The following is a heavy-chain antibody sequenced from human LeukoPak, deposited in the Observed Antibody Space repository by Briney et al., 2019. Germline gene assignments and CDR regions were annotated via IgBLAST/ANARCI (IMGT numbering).Heavy chain of an antibody. Sequence: PGGTLRLSCAASGFTFSSYSMNWVRQAPGKGLGWVSFISISSSEISYADSVKGRFTISRDNAKNSLILQMHSLRAEDTAVYYCARVGSGWYFEYGGQGTRVTV. D-gene: IGHD6-19*01. CDR2: ISISSSEI. CDR1: GFTFSSYS. V-gene: IGHV3-21*01. J-gene: IGHJ4*02. CDR3: ARVGSGWYFEY.